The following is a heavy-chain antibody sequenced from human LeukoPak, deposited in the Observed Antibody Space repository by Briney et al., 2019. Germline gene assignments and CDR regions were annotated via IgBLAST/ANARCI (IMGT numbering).Heavy chain of an antibody. V-gene: IGHV1-69*13. CDR2: IIPIFGTA. D-gene: IGHD1-26*01. Sequence: ASVKVSCKASGGTFSSYAISWVRQAPGQGLEWMGGIIPIFGTANYAQKFQGRVTITADESTSTAYMELSSLRSEDTAVYYYARAVGATRADAFDIWGQGTMVTVSS. CDR1: GGTFSSYA. CDR3: ARAVGATRADAFDI. J-gene: IGHJ3*02.